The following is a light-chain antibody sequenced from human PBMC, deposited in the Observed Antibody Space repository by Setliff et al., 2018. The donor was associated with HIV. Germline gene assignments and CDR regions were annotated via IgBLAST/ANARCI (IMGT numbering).Light chain of an antibody. J-gene: IGLJ1*01. CDR1: SNDVGGYNY. CDR3: SSYTGSGTFV. V-gene: IGLV2-14*03. Sequence: LTQPASVSGSPGQSITISCTGTSNDVGGYNYVAWYQEHPGKAPKLMIYDVSNRPSGGSNRFSGSKSGSTASLTISGLLAEDESDYYCSSYTGSGTFVFGGGTKVTVL. CDR2: DVS.